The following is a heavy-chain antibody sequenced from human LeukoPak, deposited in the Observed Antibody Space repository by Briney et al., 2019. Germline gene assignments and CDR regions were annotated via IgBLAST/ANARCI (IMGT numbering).Heavy chain of an antibody. CDR3: ARDLYYGSGSWLYAVSYWFDP. CDR2: ISAYNGNT. V-gene: IGHV1-18*01. J-gene: IGHJ5*02. D-gene: IGHD3-10*01. CDR1: GYTFTSYG. Sequence: ASVKVSCKASGYTFTSYGISWVRQAPGQGLQWMGWISAYNGNTNYAQKLQGRVTMTTDTSTSTAYMELRSLRSDDTAVYYCARDLYYGSGSWLYAVSYWFDPWGQGTLLTVSS.